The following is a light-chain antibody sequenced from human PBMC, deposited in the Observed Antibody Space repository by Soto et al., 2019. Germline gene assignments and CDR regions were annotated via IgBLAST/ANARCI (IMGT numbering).Light chain of an antibody. Sequence: QSALTQPASVSGSPGQSITISCTGTSSDVGTYNDVSWYQHHPGKAPNLMIYDVSNRPSGVSDRFSGSKSGNTASLTISGLQAEDEADYYCSSYTGSITIMFGGGTKLTVL. CDR2: DVS. J-gene: IGLJ3*02. V-gene: IGLV2-14*03. CDR3: SSYTGSITIM. CDR1: SSDVGTYND.